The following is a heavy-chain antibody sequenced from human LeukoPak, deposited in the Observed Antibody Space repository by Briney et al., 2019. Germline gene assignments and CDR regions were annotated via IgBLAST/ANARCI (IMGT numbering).Heavy chain of an antibody. Sequence: PGRSLRLSCAASGFTFSSYAMHWVRQAPGKGLEWVAVISYDGSSKYYADSVKGRFTISRDNSKNTLYLQMNSLRAEDTAVYYCAKPIQPYGMDVWGQGTTVTVSS. D-gene: IGHD5-18*01. CDR2: ISYDGSSK. J-gene: IGHJ6*02. CDR3: AKPIQPYGMDV. V-gene: IGHV3-30*04. CDR1: GFTFSSYA.